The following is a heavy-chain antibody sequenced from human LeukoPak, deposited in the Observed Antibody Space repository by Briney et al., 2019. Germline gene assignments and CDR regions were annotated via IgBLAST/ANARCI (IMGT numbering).Heavy chain of an antibody. CDR2: IYPGDSDT. CDR3: ARQGIAVAVGDY. V-gene: IGHV5-51*01. CDR1: GYSFTTYW. Sequence: GEPLKISCKGSGYSFTTYWIGWVRQMPGKGLEWMGIIYPGDSDTRYSPSFQGQVTFSADKSINTAYLQWSSLKASDTAMYYCARQGIAVAVGDYWGQGTLVTVSS. J-gene: IGHJ4*02. D-gene: IGHD6-19*01.